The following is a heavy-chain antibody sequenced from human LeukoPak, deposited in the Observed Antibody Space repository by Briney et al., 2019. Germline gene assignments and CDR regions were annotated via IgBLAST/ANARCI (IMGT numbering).Heavy chain of an antibody. V-gene: IGHV4-61*01. CDR2: IYYSGST. CDR1: GGSVSSGSYY. Sequence: KPSETLSLTCTVSGGSVSSGSYYWSWIRQPPGKGLEWIGYIYYSGSTNYNPSLKSRVTISVDTSTNQFSLKLSSVTAADTAVYYCARDLRYFDYWGQGTLVTVSS. J-gene: IGHJ4*02. CDR3: ARDLRYFDY.